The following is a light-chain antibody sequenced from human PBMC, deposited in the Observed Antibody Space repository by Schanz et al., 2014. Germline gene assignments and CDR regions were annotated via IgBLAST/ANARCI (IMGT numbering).Light chain of an antibody. CDR2: RHS. Sequence: QSALTQPPSVSGAPGQRVTISCTGSSSNIGAGYDVHWYQQLLGTAPKLLIYRHSNRPSGVPDRFSGSKSGTSASLAITGLQAEDEADYYCASYTNTNTWVFGGGTKLTVL. V-gene: IGLV1-40*01. J-gene: IGLJ3*02. CDR1: SSNIGAGYD. CDR3: ASYTNTNTWV.